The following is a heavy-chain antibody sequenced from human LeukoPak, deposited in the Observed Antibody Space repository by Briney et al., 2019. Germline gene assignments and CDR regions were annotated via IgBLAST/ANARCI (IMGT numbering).Heavy chain of an antibody. D-gene: IGHD2-2*03. CDR1: GFTFSSYG. CDR2: IRYDGSNK. CDR3: AKDGYCSGTSCQFFDY. Sequence: GGSLRLSCAASGFTFSSYGMHWVRQAPGKGLEWVAFIRYDGSNKYYADSVKGRFTISRDNSKNTLYLQMNSLRAEDTAVYYCAKDGYCSGTSCQFFDYWGQGTLVTVSS. V-gene: IGHV3-30*02. J-gene: IGHJ4*02.